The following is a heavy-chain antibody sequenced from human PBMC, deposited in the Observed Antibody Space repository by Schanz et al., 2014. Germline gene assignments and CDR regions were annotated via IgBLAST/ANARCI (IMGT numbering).Heavy chain of an antibody. CDR2: INGGGETT. V-gene: IGHV3-11*01. J-gene: IGHJ6*02. CDR3: ARGNYGMDV. Sequence: QVQLVESGGGLVKPGGSLRLSCAASGYKLSDNYMSWFRQAPGKGLEWVSYINGGGETTYYADSVRGRFTISRDNAKNSLFLQMNSLRAEDTAKYYCARGNYGMDVWGQGTTVTVSS. CDR1: GYKLSDNY.